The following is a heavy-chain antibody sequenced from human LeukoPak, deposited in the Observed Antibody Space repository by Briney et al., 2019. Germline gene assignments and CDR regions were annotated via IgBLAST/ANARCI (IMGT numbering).Heavy chain of an antibody. CDR1: GYTFTSYY. D-gene: IGHD3-10*01. J-gene: IGHJ4*02. Sequence: ASVKVSCKASGYTFTSYYFHWVRQAPGQGLEWMGVITPSGGNTIYAEKFQGRLTMTRDMSTSTVYMELSSLRSEDTAVYYCTTYGSGRKFDYWGQGILVTVSS. CDR3: TTYGSGRKFDY. V-gene: IGHV1-46*01. CDR2: ITPSGGNT.